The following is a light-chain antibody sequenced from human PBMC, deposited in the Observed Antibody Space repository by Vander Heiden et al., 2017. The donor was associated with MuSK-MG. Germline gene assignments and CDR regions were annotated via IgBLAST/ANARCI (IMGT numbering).Light chain of an antibody. Sequence: DILMTQSPSSLSASVGDRVTITCRASESIRRYFNWYQYKPGKAPQLLIYATSSLQNGVPSRFSGSGSGTDFTLTITALRPEDFATYYCQQSFSSYTFGPGTKVQIK. CDR3: QQSFSSYT. CDR1: ESIRRY. CDR2: ATS. V-gene: IGKV1-39*01. J-gene: IGKJ2*01.